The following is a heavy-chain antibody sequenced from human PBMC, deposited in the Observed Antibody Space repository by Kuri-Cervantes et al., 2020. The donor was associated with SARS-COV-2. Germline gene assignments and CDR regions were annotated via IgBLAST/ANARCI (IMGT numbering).Heavy chain of an antibody. CDR2: IYSGGSI. J-gene: IGHJ6*03. CDR3: ARVTGSLWGDYYYMDV. D-gene: IGHD1-20*01. Sequence: GESLKISCAASGFTFSSYAMSWVRQAPGKGLEWVSVIYSGGSIYYADSVKGRFTISRHNSKNTLYLQMNSLRAEDTAVYYCARVTGSLWGDYYYMDVWGKGTTVTVSS. CDR1: GFTFSSYA. V-gene: IGHV3-53*04.